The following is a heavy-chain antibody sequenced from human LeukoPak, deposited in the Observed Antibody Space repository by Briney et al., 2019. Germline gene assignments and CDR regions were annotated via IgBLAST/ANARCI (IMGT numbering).Heavy chain of an antibody. CDR1: GGSISSYY. D-gene: IGHD2-2*01. CDR3: ARDGRYCSSTSCYRWFDP. CDR2: IYYSGST. J-gene: IGHJ5*02. Sequence: SETLSLTCTVSGGSISSYYWSWIRQPPGQGLEWIGYIYYSGSTNYNPSLKSRVTISVDTSKNQFSLKLSSVTAADTAVYYCARDGRYCSSTSCYRWFDPWGQGTLVTVSS. V-gene: IGHV4-59*01.